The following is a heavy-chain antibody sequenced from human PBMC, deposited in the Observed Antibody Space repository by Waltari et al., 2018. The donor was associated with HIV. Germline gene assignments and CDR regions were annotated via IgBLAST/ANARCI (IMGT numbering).Heavy chain of an antibody. Sequence: EVQLLESGGGLVQPGGSLRLSCAASGFTFSSYAMSWVRQAPGKGLEWVSAISGSGGSTYYADSVKGRFTISRDNSKNTLYLQMNSLRAEDTAVYYCAKDGGTVLMVYETPNHDYWGQGTLVTVSS. CDR2: ISGSGGST. J-gene: IGHJ4*02. CDR1: GFTFSSYA. D-gene: IGHD2-8*01. V-gene: IGHV3-23*01. CDR3: AKDGGTVLMVYETPNHDY.